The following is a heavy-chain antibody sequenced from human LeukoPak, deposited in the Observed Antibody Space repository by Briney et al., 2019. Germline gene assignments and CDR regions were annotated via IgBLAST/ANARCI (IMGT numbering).Heavy chain of an antibody. J-gene: IGHJ4*02. V-gene: IGHV3-11*01. CDR3: ARDFWSGSFDY. D-gene: IGHD3-3*01. Sequence: GGSLRLSCAASGFTFSDYYMSWIRQAPGKGLEWVSYISSSGSTIYYADSVKGRLTISRDNAKNSLYLQMNSLRAEDTAVYYCARDFWSGSFDYWGQGTLVTVSS. CDR1: GFTFSDYY. CDR2: ISSSGSTI.